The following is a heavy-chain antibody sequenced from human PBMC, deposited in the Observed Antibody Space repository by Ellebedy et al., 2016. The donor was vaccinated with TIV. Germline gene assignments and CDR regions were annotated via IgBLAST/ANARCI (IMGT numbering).Heavy chain of an antibody. CDR2: IYHSGST. J-gene: IGHJ4*02. D-gene: IGHD3-22*01. Sequence: MPSETLSLTCAVSGGSISSGGYSWSWIRQPPGKGLEWIGYIYHSGSTYYNPSLKSRVTISVDRSKNQFSLKLSSVTAADTAVYYCARINYYDSSGYSDYWGQGTLVTVSS. V-gene: IGHV4-30-2*01. CDR3: ARINYYDSSGYSDY. CDR1: GGSISSGGYS.